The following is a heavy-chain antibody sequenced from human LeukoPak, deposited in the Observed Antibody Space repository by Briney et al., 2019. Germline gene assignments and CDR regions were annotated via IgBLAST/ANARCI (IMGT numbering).Heavy chain of an antibody. V-gene: IGHV3-23*01. CDR1: GFTFSSYG. CDR2: ISGSGGST. D-gene: IGHD6-13*01. CDR3: AKDPYSSAWFSRDWFDP. Sequence: PGGSLRLSCAASGFTFSSYGMSWVRQAPGKGLEWVPAISGSGGSTYYADSVKGRFIISRDNSKNTLYLQMNSLRAEDTAVYYCAKDPYSSAWFSRDWFDPWGQGTLVTVSS. J-gene: IGHJ5*02.